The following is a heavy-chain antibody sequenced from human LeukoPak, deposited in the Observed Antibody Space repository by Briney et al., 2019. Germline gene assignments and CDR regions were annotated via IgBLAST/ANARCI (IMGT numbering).Heavy chain of an antibody. J-gene: IGHJ6*02. CDR3: AKVGYSGSYSRYYGMDV. D-gene: IGHD1-26*01. V-gene: IGHV3-23*01. Sequence: GGSLRLSCAASGFIFSDYNMNWVRQAPGKGLEWVSAISGSGGSTYYADSVKGRFTISRDNSKNTLYLQMNSLRAEDTAVYYCAKVGYSGSYSRYYGMDVWGQGTTVTVSS. CDR1: GFIFSDYN. CDR2: ISGSGGST.